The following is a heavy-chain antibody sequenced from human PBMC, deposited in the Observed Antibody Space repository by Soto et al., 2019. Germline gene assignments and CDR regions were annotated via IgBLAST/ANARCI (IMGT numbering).Heavy chain of an antibody. CDR3: ARDLRYCSGDSCYFYYMDV. D-gene: IGHD2-15*01. Sequence: LRLSCAASGFTFSSYAMHWVRQAPGKGLEYVSAISSNGGSTYYANSVKGRFTISRDNSKNTLYLQMGSLRAEDMAVYYCARDLRYCSGDSCYFYYMDVWGKGATVTVTS. CDR1: GFTFSSYA. CDR2: ISSNGGST. V-gene: IGHV3-64*01. J-gene: IGHJ6*03.